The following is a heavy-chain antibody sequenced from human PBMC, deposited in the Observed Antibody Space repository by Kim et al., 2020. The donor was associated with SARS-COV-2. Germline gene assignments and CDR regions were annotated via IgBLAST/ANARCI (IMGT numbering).Heavy chain of an antibody. CDR3: ASQNPNTMVQGVHKSYYYGMDV. CDR2: ISYDGSNK. J-gene: IGHJ6*02. D-gene: IGHD3-10*01. V-gene: IGHV3-33*05. CDR1: GFTFSSYG. Sequence: GGSLRLSCAASGFTFSSYGMHWVRQAPGKGLEWVAVISYDGSNKYYADSVKGRFTISRDNSKNTLYLQMNSLRAEDTAVYYCASQNPNTMVQGVHKSYYYGMDVWGQGTTVTVSS.